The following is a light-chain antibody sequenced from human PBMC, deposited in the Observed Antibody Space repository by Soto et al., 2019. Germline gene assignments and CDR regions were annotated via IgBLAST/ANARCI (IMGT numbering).Light chain of an antibody. V-gene: IGLV1-47*01. Sequence: QSVLTQPPSVSGAPGQRVTISCTGSGSTFGAGYDVHWYQQLPGSAPKLLIYRNNQRPSGVPDRFSGSKSGTSASLAISGLRSEDEADYYCAAWDDSLSGYVFGTGTKVTVL. CDR2: RNN. CDR1: GSTFGAGYD. J-gene: IGLJ1*01. CDR3: AAWDDSLSGYV.